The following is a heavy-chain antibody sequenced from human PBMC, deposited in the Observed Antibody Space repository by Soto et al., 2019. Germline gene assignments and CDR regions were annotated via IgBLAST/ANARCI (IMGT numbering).Heavy chain of an antibody. CDR1: GFTFSSYS. V-gene: IGHV3-48*01. D-gene: IGHD3-10*01. J-gene: IGHJ5*02. CDR3: STTMVREVIWFDP. Sequence: EVQRVESGGGLVQPGGSLRLSCAASGFTFSSYSMNWVRQAPGKGLEWVSYISSSSSTIYYADSVKGRFTISRDNAKNSLYLQMNSLRAEDTAVYYCSTTMVREVIWFDPCGQGTLVTVSS. CDR2: ISSSSSTI.